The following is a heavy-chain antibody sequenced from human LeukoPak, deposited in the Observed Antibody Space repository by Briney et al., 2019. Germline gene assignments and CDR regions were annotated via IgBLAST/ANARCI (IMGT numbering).Heavy chain of an antibody. V-gene: IGHV3-21*01. Sequence: GGSLRLSCAASGFTFSSYSMNWVRQAPGKGLEWVSSISSGSSYIYYADSVKGRFTISRDNAKNSLYLQMNSLRAEDTAVYYCAELGITMIGGVWGKGTTVTISS. J-gene: IGHJ6*04. D-gene: IGHD3-10*02. CDR3: AELGITMIGGV. CDR2: ISSGSSYI. CDR1: GFTFSSYS.